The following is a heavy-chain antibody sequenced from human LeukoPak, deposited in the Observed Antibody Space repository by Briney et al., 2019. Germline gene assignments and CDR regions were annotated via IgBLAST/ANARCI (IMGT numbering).Heavy chain of an antibody. CDR2: ISGYNGNT. D-gene: IGHD4-17*01. Sequence: GASVKVSCKASGYTFNNYGITWVRQAPGQGLEWMGWISGYNGNTNYVQKLQGRLAMTTDTSTSTAYMELRSLRSDDTAVYYCARDDYGDSKGRFDPWGQGTLVTVSS. CDR3: ARDDYGDSKGRFDP. V-gene: IGHV1-18*01. CDR1: GYTFNNYG. J-gene: IGHJ5*02.